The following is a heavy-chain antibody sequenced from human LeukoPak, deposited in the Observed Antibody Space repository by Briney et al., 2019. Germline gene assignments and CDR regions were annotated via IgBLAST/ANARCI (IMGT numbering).Heavy chain of an antibody. D-gene: IGHD3-16*02. Sequence: GGSLRLSCAASGFNVSSNYMSWVRQAPGKGLGWVSVIYSGGSTYYADSVKGRFTISRDNSKNTLYLQMNSLRAEDTAVYYCARAGRYPGVLYWGQGTLVTVSS. CDR1: GFNVSSNY. CDR3: ARAGRYPGVLY. V-gene: IGHV3-53*01. CDR2: IYSGGST. J-gene: IGHJ4*02.